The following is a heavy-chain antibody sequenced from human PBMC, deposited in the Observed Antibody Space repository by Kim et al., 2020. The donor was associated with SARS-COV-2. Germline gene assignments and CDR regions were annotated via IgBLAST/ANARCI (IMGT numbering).Heavy chain of an antibody. Sequence: SETLSLTYTVSGGSISSGGYYWSWIRQHPGKGLEWIGYIYYSGSTYYNPSLKSRVTISVDTSKNQFSLKLSSVTAADTAVYYCARVEYYYGSGSSIDYWGQGTLVTVSS. CDR3: ARVEYYYGSGSSIDY. J-gene: IGHJ4*02. CDR2: IYYSGST. V-gene: IGHV4-31*03. D-gene: IGHD3-10*01. CDR1: GGSISSGGYY.